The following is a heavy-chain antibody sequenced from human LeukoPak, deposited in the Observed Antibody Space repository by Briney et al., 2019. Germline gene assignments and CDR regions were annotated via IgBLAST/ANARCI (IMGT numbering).Heavy chain of an antibody. CDR2: ISGDSNTI. CDR3: ARERGEGRTRNFDY. Sequence: GGSLRLSCAASGFTFNAYHMNWVRQAPGKGLEWISYISGDSNTIYYADSVRGRFTISRDNAKNSLYLQMNSLKPEDTAMYYCARERGEGRTRNFDYWGQGTLVTVSS. CDR1: GFTFNAYH. J-gene: IGHJ4*02. D-gene: IGHD3-16*01. V-gene: IGHV3-48*01.